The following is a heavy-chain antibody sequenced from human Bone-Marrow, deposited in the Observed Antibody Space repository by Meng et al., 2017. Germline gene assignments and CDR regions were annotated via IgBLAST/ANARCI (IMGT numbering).Heavy chain of an antibody. Sequence: ASVKVSCKASGYTFTGYYMHWVRQAPGQGLEWMGRINPNSGGTNYAQKFQGRVTMTRDTSISTAYMELGRLGSDDTAVYYCARDRSYYYDSSGYLMWGQGTLVTVSS. J-gene: IGHJ4*02. CDR2: INPNSGGT. D-gene: IGHD3-22*01. CDR3: ARDRSYYYDSSGYLM. V-gene: IGHV1-2*06. CDR1: GYTFTGYY.